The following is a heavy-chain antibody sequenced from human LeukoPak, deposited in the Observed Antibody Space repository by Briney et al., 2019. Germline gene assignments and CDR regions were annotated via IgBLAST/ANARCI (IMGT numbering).Heavy chain of an antibody. V-gene: IGHV1-2*02. CDR2: INPNSGGT. J-gene: IGHJ4*02. CDR3: EVVVVAATPGLYYFDY. CDR1: GYTFTGYY. D-gene: IGHD2-15*01. Sequence: ASVKVSRKASGYTFTGYYMHWVRQAPGQGLEWMGWINPNSGGTNYAQKFQGRVTMTRDTSISTAHMELSRLRSDDTAVYYCEVVVVAATPGLYYFDYWGQGTLVTVSS.